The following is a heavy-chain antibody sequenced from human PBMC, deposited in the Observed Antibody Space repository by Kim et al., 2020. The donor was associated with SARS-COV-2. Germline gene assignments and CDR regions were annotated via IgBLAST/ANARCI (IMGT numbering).Heavy chain of an antibody. CDR3: ASQKGSGSYYSPYYYYGMDV. CDR2: IYPGDSDT. Sequence: GESLKISCKGSGYSFTIYWIGWVRQMPGKGLEWMGIIYPGDSDTRYSPSFQGQVTISADKSISTAYLQWSSLKASDTAMYYCASQKGSGSYYSPYYYYGMDVWGQGTTVTVSS. D-gene: IGHD3-10*01. CDR1: GYSFTIYW. V-gene: IGHV5-51*01. J-gene: IGHJ6*02.